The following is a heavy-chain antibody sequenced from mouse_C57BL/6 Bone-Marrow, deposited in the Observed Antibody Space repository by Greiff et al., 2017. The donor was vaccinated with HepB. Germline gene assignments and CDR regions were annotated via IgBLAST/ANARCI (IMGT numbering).Heavy chain of an antibody. J-gene: IGHJ2*01. Sequence: EVKLQESGGDLVKPGGSMKLSCAASGFTFSSYGMSWVRQTPDKRLEWVATISSGGSYTYYPDSVKGRFTISRDNAKNTLYLQMSSLKSEDTAMYYCARHLYGSSYVHYFDYWGQGTTLTVSS. CDR1: GFTFSSYG. CDR3: ARHLYGSSYVHYFDY. CDR2: ISSGGSYT. V-gene: IGHV5-6*01. D-gene: IGHD1-1*01.